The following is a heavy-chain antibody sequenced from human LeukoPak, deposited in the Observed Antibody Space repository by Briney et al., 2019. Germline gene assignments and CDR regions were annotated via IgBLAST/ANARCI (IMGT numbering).Heavy chain of an antibody. D-gene: IGHD5-18*01. J-gene: IGHJ4*02. CDR2: IIPIFGTA. Sequence: ASVTVSCKASGGTFSSYAISWVRQAPGQGLEWMGGIIPIFGTANYAQKFQGRVTITADESTSTAYVELSSLRSEDTAVYYCARARGYSYGALVLGYWGQGTLVTVSS. CDR3: ARARGYSYGALVLGY. CDR1: GGTFSSYA. V-gene: IGHV1-69*13.